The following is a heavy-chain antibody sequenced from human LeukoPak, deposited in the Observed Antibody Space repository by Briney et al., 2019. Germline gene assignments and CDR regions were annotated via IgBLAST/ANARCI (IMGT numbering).Heavy chain of an antibody. Sequence: SETLSLTCTVSGGSISSGGYSWSWIRQPPGKGLEWIGYIYHSGSTYYNPSLKSRVTISVDRSKNQFSLKLSSVTAADTAVYYCAGDGFAVGGAFDIWGQGTMVTVSS. CDR1: GGSISSGGYS. CDR2: IYHSGST. V-gene: IGHV4-30-2*01. D-gene: IGHD3-3*01. CDR3: AGDGFAVGGAFDI. J-gene: IGHJ3*02.